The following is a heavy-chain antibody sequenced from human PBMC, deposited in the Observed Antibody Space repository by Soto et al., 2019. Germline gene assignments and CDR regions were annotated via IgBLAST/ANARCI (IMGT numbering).Heavy chain of an antibody. CDR2: ISAYNGNT. J-gene: IGHJ6*02. D-gene: IGHD2-2*01. CDR3: ASSFTSSQWRYGMDV. CDR1: GYTFTSYG. V-gene: IGHV1-18*01. Sequence: QVQLVQSGAEVKKPGASVKVSCKASGYTFTSYGISWVRQAPGQGLEWMGWISAYNGNTNYAQKLQGRVTMTTDTSTSTADMELRSLRSDDTAGYYCASSFTSSQWRYGMDVWGQGTTVTVSS.